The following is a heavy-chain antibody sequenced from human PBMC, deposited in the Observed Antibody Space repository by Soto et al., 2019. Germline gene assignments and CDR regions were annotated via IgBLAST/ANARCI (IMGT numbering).Heavy chain of an antibody. CDR1: GYTFTSYG. J-gene: IGHJ5*02. D-gene: IGHD6-6*01. CDR3: AFIRGPVEYSSSLTWFDP. V-gene: IGHV1-18*04. CDR2: ISAYNGNT. Sequence: QVQLVQSGAEVKKPGASVKVSCKASGYTFTSYGISWVRQAPGQGLEWMGWISAYNGNTNYAQKLQGRVTMTTDTSTSTAYMELRSLRSDDTAVYYCAFIRGPVEYSSSLTWFDPWGQGTLVTVSS.